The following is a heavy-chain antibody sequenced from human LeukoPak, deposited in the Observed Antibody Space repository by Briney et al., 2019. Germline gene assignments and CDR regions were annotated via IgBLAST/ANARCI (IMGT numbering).Heavy chain of an antibody. CDR2: ISSSGSTI. J-gene: IGHJ4*02. Sequence: GGPLRLSCAASGFTFSDYYMSWIRQAPGKGLEWVSYISSSGSTIYYADSVKGRFTISRDNAKNSLYLQMNSLRAEDTAVYYCARVGHRYYYDSSGYYWGQGTLVTVSS. V-gene: IGHV3-11*04. CDR3: ARVGHRYYYDSSGYY. D-gene: IGHD3-22*01. CDR1: GFTFSDYY.